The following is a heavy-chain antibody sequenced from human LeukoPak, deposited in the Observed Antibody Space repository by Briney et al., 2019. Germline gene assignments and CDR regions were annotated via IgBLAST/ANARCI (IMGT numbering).Heavy chain of an antibody. CDR3: ARDPGPSYYYDSSGYYPPLLSYAFDI. J-gene: IGHJ3*02. Sequence: SETLSLTCAVYGGSFSGYYWNWIRQPPGKGLEWIGEINHSGSTNYNPSLKSRVTISVDTSRNQFSLKLSSVTAADTAVYCCARDPGPSYYYDSSGYYPPLLSYAFDIWGQGTMVTVSS. CDR1: GGSFSGYY. D-gene: IGHD3-22*01. CDR2: INHSGST. V-gene: IGHV4-34*01.